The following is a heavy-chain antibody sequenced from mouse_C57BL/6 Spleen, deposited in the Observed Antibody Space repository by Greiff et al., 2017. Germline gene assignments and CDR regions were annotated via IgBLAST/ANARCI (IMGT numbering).Heavy chain of an antibody. CDR3: ARGHYYGSSYFDY. Sequence: QVQLKQSGAELVKPGASVKMSCKASGYTFTTYPIEWMKQNHGKSLEWIGNFHPYNDDTKYNEKFKGKSTLTVEKSSSTVYLELSLLTSDDSAVYYCARGHYYGSSYFDYWGQGTTLTVSS. D-gene: IGHD1-1*01. J-gene: IGHJ2*01. CDR2: FHPYNDDT. CDR1: GYTFTTYP. V-gene: IGHV1-47*01.